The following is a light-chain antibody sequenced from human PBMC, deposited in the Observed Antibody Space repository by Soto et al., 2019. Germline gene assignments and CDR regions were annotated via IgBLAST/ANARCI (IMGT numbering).Light chain of an antibody. CDR1: SSNIGSNT. CDR2: SNN. CDR3: AACDDSLNGVV. V-gene: IGLV1-44*01. Sequence: QSVLTQPTSASGTPGQRVTISCSGSSSNIGSNTVNWYQQLPGTAPKLLIYSNNQWPSGVPDRFSGSKSGTSASLAISGLQSEEEADYYCAACDDSLNGVVFGGVTKLTVL. J-gene: IGLJ2*01.